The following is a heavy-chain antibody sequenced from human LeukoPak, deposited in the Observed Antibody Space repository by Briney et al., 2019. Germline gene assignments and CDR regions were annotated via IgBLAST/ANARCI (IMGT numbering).Heavy chain of an antibody. Sequence: PGGSLRLSCAASGFTFSSYWMSWVRQAPGKGLEWVSAISGSGGSTYYADSVKGRFTISRDNSKNTLYLQMNSLRAEDTAVYYCAHPTEYSSSWYGNWFDPWGQGTLVTVSS. CDR1: GFTFSSYW. CDR2: ISGSGGST. J-gene: IGHJ5*02. V-gene: IGHV3-23*01. CDR3: AHPTEYSSSWYGNWFDP. D-gene: IGHD6-13*01.